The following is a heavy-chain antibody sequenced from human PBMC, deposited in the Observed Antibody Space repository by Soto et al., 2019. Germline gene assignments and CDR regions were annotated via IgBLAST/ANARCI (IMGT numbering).Heavy chain of an antibody. CDR1: GGSISSYY. CDR2: IYYSGST. Sequence: SETLSLTGTVSGGSISSYYWSWIRQPPGKGLEWIGYIYYSGSTNYNPSLKSRVTISVDTSKNQFSLKLSSVTAADTAVYYCARVSPTVAGTSEYFDYWGQGTLVTVSS. J-gene: IGHJ4*02. V-gene: IGHV4-59*01. CDR3: ARVSPTVAGTSEYFDY. D-gene: IGHD6-19*01.